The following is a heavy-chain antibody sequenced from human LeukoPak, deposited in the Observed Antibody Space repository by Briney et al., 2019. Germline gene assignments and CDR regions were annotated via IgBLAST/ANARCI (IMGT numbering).Heavy chain of an antibody. Sequence: PSETLSLTCAVSGASISSSNWWSWARRPPGKGLEWIGEIYHAGTTNYDPSLESQVTISVDNSRNQFSLKLTSVTAADTAVYYCMRTYCSNTRCHYFDSWGQGTLVTVSS. V-gene: IGHV4-4*02. CDR3: MRTYCSNTRCHYFDS. J-gene: IGHJ4*02. CDR2: IYHAGTT. D-gene: IGHD2-2*01. CDR1: GASISSSNW.